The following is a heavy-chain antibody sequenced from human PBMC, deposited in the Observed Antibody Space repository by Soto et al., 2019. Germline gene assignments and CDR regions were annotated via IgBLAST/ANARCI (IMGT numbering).Heavy chain of an antibody. J-gene: IGHJ4*02. Sequence: PSETLSLTCTVSGGSISSYDWSWIRQPPGKGLEWIGYIYYSGSTNYNPSLKSRVTISVDTSKNQFSLKLSSVTAAGTAVYYCARQDDYYDSRFDYWGQGTQVTVSS. CDR2: IYYSGST. CDR3: ARQDDYYDSRFDY. CDR1: GGSISSYD. D-gene: IGHD3-22*01. V-gene: IGHV4-59*08.